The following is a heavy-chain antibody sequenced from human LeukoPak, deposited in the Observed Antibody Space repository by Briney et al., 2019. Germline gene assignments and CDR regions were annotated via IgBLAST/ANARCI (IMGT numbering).Heavy chain of an antibody. D-gene: IGHD3-9*01. CDR2: ITASSTAI. V-gene: IGHV3-21*01. CDR1: GFTFNTYT. J-gene: IGHJ4*02. Sequence: GGSLRLSCAASGFTFNTYTMNWVRQAPGKGLEWASFITASSTAIYSADSVKGRLTISRDNAKNFLYLQMNSLRAEDTAVYYCARTYYDILTGYNPYFDYWGQGILVTVSS. CDR3: ARTYYDILTGYNPYFDY.